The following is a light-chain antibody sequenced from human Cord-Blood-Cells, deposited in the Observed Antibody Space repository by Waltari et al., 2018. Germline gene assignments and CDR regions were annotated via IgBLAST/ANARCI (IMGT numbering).Light chain of an antibody. Sequence: QSMLTQPPSMSGAPGQRVTIPCTGSSSNIGAGYDVHWYQQLPGTAPKLLIYGNSNRPSGVPDRFSGSKSGTSASMAITGLQAEDEADYYCQSYDSSLSVVFGGGTKLTVL. J-gene: IGLJ2*01. CDR1: SSNIGAGYD. CDR3: QSYDSSLSVV. CDR2: GNS. V-gene: IGLV1-40*01.